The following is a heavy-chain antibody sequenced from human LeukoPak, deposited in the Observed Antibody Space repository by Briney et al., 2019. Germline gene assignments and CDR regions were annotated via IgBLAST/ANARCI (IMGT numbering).Heavy chain of an antibody. Sequence: SETLSLTCTVSGDSITSDYWTWIRQPPGKGLEWIGYMYHTGSSNYNPSLKSRVTISLDTSTNQFSLKLSSVTAADTAVYYCARDYYGSGNYSSYNWFDPWGQGTQVTVSS. V-gene: IGHV4-59*01. J-gene: IGHJ5*02. CDR1: GDSITSDY. D-gene: IGHD3-10*01. CDR3: ARDYYGSGNYSSYNWFDP. CDR2: MYHTGSS.